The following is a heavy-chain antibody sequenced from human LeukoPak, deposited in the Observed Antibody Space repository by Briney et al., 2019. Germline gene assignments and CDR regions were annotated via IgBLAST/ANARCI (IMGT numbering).Heavy chain of an antibody. V-gene: IGHV3-13*01. D-gene: IGHD6-13*01. CDR3: ARDLSTAAGPGS. CDR1: GFTFSNYA. Sequence: GGSLRLSCAASGFTFSNYAMHWVRHATGEGLEWVSAIGTAGDTFYPGSVKGRFTISRENAKNSLWLQMNSLRSEDTAVYYCARDLSTAAGPGSWGQGTLVTVSS. CDR2: IGTAGDT. J-gene: IGHJ4*02.